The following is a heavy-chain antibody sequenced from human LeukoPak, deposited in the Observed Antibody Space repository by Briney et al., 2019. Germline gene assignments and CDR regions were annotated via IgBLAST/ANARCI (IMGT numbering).Heavy chain of an antibody. CDR1: GITFSRYG. Sequence: GGSLRLSCRAPGITFSRYGMHWVRQSPGKGLNWVAFIQQDARNKYYADSVKARFTTSRDNSKNPLYLQMNNLRAEDPAFNNFAKDSGDRTDYYFFYMAVWGKGTTVTFSS. CDR3: AKDSGDRTDYYFFYMAV. CDR2: IQQDARNK. J-gene: IGHJ6*03. D-gene: IGHD4-17*01. V-gene: IGHV3-30*02.